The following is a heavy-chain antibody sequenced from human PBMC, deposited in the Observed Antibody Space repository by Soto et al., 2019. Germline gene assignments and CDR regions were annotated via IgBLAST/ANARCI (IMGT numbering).Heavy chain of an antibody. CDR2: ISGSGGST. D-gene: IGHD2-15*01. J-gene: IGHJ3*02. CDR1: GFTFSSYA. Sequence: PGGSLRLSCAASGFTFSSYAMSWVRQAPGKGLEWVSAISGSGGSTYYADSVKGRFTISRDNSKNTLYLQMNSLRAEDMAVYYCAKDPQDIVVVVAATHDAFDIWGQGTMVTVSS. CDR3: AKDPQDIVVVVAATHDAFDI. V-gene: IGHV3-23*01.